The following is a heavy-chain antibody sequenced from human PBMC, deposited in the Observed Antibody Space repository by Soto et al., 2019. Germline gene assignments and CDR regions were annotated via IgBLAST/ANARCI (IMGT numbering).Heavy chain of an antibody. V-gene: IGHV3-30*18. CDR2: ISYDGSNK. CDR3: AKESVRYFDWLLPLGI. D-gene: IGHD3-9*01. J-gene: IGHJ3*02. Sequence: GGSLRLSCAASGFTFSSYGMHWVRQAPGKGLEWVAVISYDGSNKYYADSVKGRFTISRDNSKNTLYLQMNSLRAEDTAAYYCAKESVRYFDWLLPLGIWGQGTMVTVSS. CDR1: GFTFSSYG.